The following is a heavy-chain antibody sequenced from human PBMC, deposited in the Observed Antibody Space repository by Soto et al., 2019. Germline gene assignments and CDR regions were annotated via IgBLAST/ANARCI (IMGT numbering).Heavy chain of an antibody. CDR3: ARVVPGAEAWFGP. CDR1: GYTFSNYG. Sequence: ASVKVSCKTSGYTFSNYGITWVRQAPGQALEWLGWISLYSDGTNYAQKFQGRVSMTTDTSTTTAYMELRSLRSDDTALYYCARVVPGAEAWFGPWGQGTLVTVSS. V-gene: IGHV1-18*01. J-gene: IGHJ5*02. CDR2: ISLYSDGT. D-gene: IGHD1-26*01.